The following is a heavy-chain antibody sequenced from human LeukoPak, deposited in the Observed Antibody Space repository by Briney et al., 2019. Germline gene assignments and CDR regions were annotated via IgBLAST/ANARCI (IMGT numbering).Heavy chain of an antibody. J-gene: IGHJ4*02. CDR2: ISGSGGST. D-gene: IGHD4-17*01. Sequence: PGGSLRLSCAASGFTFSSYATSWVRQAPGKGLEWVSAISGSGGSTYYADSVKGRFTISRDNSKNTLYLQMNSLRAEDTAVYYCAKDQTGSGYGDYLWDYWGQGTLVTVSS. CDR3: AKDQTGSGYGDYLWDY. V-gene: IGHV3-23*01. CDR1: GFTFSSYA.